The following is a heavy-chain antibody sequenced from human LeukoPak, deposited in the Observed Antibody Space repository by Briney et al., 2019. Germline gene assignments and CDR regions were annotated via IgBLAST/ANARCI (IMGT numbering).Heavy chain of an antibody. CDR1: GFTFSSYA. Sequence: GGSLRLSCAASGFTFSSYAMSWVRQAPGKGLEWVSRINSDGSTTNYADSVKGRFTISRENAKKTMYLQMNSLRVEDTAVYYCARGTDDIDIWGQGTMVTVSS. CDR2: INSDGSTT. V-gene: IGHV3-74*01. CDR3: ARGTDDIDI. J-gene: IGHJ3*02. D-gene: IGHD1-1*01.